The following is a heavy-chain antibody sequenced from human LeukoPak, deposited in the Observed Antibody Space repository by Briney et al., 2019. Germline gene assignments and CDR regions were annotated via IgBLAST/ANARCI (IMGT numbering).Heavy chain of an antibody. CDR1: GYTFTSYY. D-gene: IGHD3-10*01. CDR3: ARNYYGSGSYYPSRY. V-gene: IGHV1-46*01. J-gene: IGHJ4*02. Sequence: GASVKVSCKASGYTFTSYYMHWVRQAPGQGLEWMGIINPSGGSTSYAQKFQGRVTMTRDTSTSTVYMELSSLRSEDTAVYYCARNYYGSGSYYPSRYWGQGTLVTVSS. CDR2: INPSGGST.